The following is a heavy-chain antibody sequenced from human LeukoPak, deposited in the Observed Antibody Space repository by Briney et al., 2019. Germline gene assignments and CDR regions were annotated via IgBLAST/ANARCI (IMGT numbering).Heavy chain of an antibody. J-gene: IGHJ4*02. CDR2: IHPGDSET. CDR1: GYSFTSYW. D-gene: IGHD2-2*01. V-gene: IGHV5-51*01. Sequence: GESLKISCKGSGYSFTSYWIGRVRQMPGKGLEWMGIIHPGDSETRYSPSFQGQVSISVDKSISTAYLQWSSLKASDTAIYYCVRHLSDITSCPNYWGPGTLITVAS. CDR3: VRHLSDITSCPNY.